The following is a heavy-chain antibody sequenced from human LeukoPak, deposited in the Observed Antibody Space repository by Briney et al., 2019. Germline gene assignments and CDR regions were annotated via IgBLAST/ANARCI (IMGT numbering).Heavy chain of an antibody. CDR3: AKDFRIGYSAHFDY. V-gene: IGHV3-23*01. Sequence: GGSLRLSCVGSGFTFRSHAMSWVRQAPEKGLEFVSGIYENGGTTYYADSVKGRFSISRDNSKNTLYLQMDSLRGEDTAVYYCAKDFRIGYSAHFDYWGQGALVTVSP. J-gene: IGHJ4*02. CDR2: IYENGGTT. D-gene: IGHD2-21*01. CDR1: GFTFRSHA.